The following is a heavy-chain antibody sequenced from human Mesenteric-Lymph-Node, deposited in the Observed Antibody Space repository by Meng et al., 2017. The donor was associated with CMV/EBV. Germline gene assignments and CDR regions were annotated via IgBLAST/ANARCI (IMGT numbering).Heavy chain of an antibody. CDR2: ISSSSSYI. D-gene: IGHD2-2*01. Sequence: FNFSSYSMNWVRQAPGKGLEWVSSISSSSSYIYYADSVKGRFTISRDNAKNSLYLQMNSLRAEDTAVYYCARGTRGCSSTSCYLFDPWGQGTLVTVSS. CDR3: ARGTRGCSSTSCYLFDP. J-gene: IGHJ5*02. V-gene: IGHV3-21*01. CDR1: FNFSSYS.